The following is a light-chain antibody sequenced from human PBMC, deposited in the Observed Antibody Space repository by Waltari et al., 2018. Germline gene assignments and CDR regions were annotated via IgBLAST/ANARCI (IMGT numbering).Light chain of an antibody. CDR1: SSDLGSYNY. V-gene: IGLV2-14*01. CDR2: EVS. CDR3: SSCTTSNTVV. J-gene: IGLJ1*01. Sequence: QSALTQPASVSGSPGQSIAISCTGTSSDLGSYNYVSWYPQHPGKAPKLMFYEVSTRPPGVSARFSGSKAGNTASLTIAGLQAEDEADYYCSSCTTSNTVVFGTGTKVTVL.